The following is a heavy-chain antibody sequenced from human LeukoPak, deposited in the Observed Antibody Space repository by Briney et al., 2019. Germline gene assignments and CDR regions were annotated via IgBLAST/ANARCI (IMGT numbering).Heavy chain of an antibody. Sequence: GVSLRLSCAASGLTVSSKYMSWVRQAPGKGLEWVSVIHSSGSTDYADSVKGRFTISRDNSKNTVYLQMNSLRAEDTAVYYCARDPAGIAVAGNYWGQGTLVTVSS. V-gene: IGHV3-53*01. J-gene: IGHJ4*02. CDR2: IHSSGST. CDR1: GLTVSSKY. CDR3: ARDPAGIAVAGNY. D-gene: IGHD6-19*01.